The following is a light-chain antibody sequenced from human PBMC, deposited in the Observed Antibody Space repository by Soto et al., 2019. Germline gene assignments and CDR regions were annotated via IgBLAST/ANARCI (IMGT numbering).Light chain of an antibody. J-gene: IGKJ3*01. CDR3: QQYNNWPYMGFT. CDR1: QSVSSN. CDR2: GAS. Sequence: EIVMTQSPATLSVSPGERATLSCRASQSVSSNLAWYQQKPGQAPRLLIYGASTRATGIPARFSGSGSGTEFTLTISSLQSEDFAVYYCQQYNNWPYMGFTFGPGTKVDIK. V-gene: IGKV3-15*01.